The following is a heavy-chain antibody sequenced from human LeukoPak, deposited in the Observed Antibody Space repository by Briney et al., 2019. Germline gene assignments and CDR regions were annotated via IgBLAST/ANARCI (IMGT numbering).Heavy chain of an antibody. J-gene: IGHJ3*02. D-gene: IGHD6-19*01. CDR3: ARQGSGWSPPIASLAFDI. CDR2: IYYTGNT. V-gene: IGHV4-59*08. CDR1: GGSFGSCY. Sequence: SETLSLTCTVSGGSFGSCYWSWIRQAPGKGLEWIGYIYYTGNTNYNPSLKSRVTITIDTSKHQFSLKLSSVTAADTAVYYCARQGSGWSPPIASLAFDIWGQGTVASVSS.